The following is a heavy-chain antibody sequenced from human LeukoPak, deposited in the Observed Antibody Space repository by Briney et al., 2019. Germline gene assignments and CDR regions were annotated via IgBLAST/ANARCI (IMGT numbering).Heavy chain of an antibody. CDR2: IGAYNGNA. CDR1: GYTFTSYG. CDR3: ARGRHYYGSGIPSDY. D-gene: IGHD3-10*01. V-gene: IGHV1-18*01. J-gene: IGHJ4*02. Sequence: GASVKVSCKASGYTFTSYGINWVRQAPGQGLEWMGWIGAYNGNASYAQKVQGRVTMTTDTSTSTAYMELRSLRSDDTAVYYCARGRHYYGSGIPSDYWGQGTLVTVSS.